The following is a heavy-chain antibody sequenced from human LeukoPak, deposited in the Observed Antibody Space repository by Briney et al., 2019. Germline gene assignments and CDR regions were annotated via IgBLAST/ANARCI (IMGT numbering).Heavy chain of an antibody. V-gene: IGHV1-2*02. Sequence: ASVKVSCKASGYTFTGYYMHWVRQAPGQGLEWMGWINPNSGGTNYAQKSQGRVTMTRDTSISTAYMELSRLRSDDTAVYYCAREDIVVVPAAMMAWFDPWGQGTLVTVSS. CDR1: GYTFTGYY. D-gene: IGHD2-2*01. CDR3: AREDIVVVPAAMMAWFDP. J-gene: IGHJ5*02. CDR2: INPNSGGT.